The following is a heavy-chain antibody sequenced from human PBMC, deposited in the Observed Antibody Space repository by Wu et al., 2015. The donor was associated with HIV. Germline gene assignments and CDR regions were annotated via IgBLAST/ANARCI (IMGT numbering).Heavy chain of an antibody. Sequence: QVQLVQSGAEVKKPGSSVRVSCKTSGGRFSSYAMTWVRQAPGQGLEWMGGIIPISGTADYAQKFQGRVTITADESTRTTYMHLSSLRSEDTAVYFCARVFIVGRSTSWGQGTLVAVSS. CDR3: ARVFIVGRSTS. D-gene: IGHD2-21*01. CDR2: IIPISGTA. J-gene: IGHJ4*02. CDR1: GGRFSSYA. V-gene: IGHV1-69*12.